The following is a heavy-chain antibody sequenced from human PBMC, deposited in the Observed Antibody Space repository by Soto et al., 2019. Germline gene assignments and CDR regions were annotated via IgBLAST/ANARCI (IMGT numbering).Heavy chain of an antibody. Sequence: GGSLRLSCAASGFTFSNAWMSWVRQAPGKGLEWVGRIKSKTDGGTTDYAAPVKGRFTISRDDSKNTLYLQMNSLKTEDTAVYYCTTPYDYIWGSYDYWGQGTLVTVSS. J-gene: IGHJ4*02. V-gene: IGHV3-15*01. D-gene: IGHD3-16*01. CDR2: IKSKTDGGTT. CDR3: TTPYDYIWGSYDY. CDR1: GFTFSNAW.